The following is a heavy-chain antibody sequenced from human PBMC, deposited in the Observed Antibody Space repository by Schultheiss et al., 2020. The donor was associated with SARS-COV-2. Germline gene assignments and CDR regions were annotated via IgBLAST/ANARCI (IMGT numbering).Heavy chain of an antibody. D-gene: IGHD6-13*01. J-gene: IGHJ4*02. CDR2: IYYSGNT. CDR1: GGSIRSYY. Sequence: SETLSLTCTVSGGSIRSYYGSWIRQPPGKGLEWIGYIYYSGNTNYNPSLKSRVTMSVDTSKNQFSLNLTSVTAADTAVYYCASLSTSWPTFFDYWGQGTLVTVSS. CDR3: ASLSTSWPTFFDY. V-gene: IGHV4-59*01.